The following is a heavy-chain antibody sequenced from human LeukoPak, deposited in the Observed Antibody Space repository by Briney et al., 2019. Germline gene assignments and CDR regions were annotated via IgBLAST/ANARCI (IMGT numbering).Heavy chain of an antibody. V-gene: IGHV3-33*06. CDR2: IWYDGSIK. J-gene: IGHJ4*02. Sequence: GGSLRLSCVASGFTFDTYGMHWVRQAPGKGLEWVALIWYDGSIKYHADSVKGRFTISRDNSKNTLYLQMNSLRAEDTAVYYCAKDPKSCTGGSCYPKSYFGSWGQGSLVTVSS. CDR3: AKDPKSCTGGSCYPKSYFGS. CDR1: GFTFDTYG. D-gene: IGHD2-15*01.